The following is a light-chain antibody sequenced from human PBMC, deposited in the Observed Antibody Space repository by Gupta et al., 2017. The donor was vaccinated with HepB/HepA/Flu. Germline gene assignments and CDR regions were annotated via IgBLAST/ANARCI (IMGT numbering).Light chain of an antibody. J-gene: IGLJ3*02. CDR1: NSDVGGYNY. V-gene: IGLV2-14*01. Sequence: QSALPQPASVSGSPGQSITISCTGTNSDVGGYNYVSWYHQHPAKGPKLMIYDVTYRTSGVASRFSGSKSGNTASLTISGRKAEDEGDYFGKSDAGSNIWVFGGGTKLTVL. CDR3: KSDAGSNIWV. CDR2: DVT.